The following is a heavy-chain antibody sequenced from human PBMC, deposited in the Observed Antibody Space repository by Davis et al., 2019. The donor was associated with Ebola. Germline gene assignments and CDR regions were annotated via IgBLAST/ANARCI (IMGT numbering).Heavy chain of an antibody. CDR2: ISYDGSNK. Sequence: GRSLRLSCAASAFTFSSYAMHWVRQAPGKGLEWVAVISYDGSNKYYADSVKGRFTISRDNSKNTLYLQMNSLRAEDTAVYYCARLQGGAVAGGAWAFDIWGQGTMVTVSS. D-gene: IGHD6-19*01. J-gene: IGHJ3*02. V-gene: IGHV3-30-3*01. CDR1: AFTFSSYA. CDR3: ARLQGGAVAGGAWAFDI.